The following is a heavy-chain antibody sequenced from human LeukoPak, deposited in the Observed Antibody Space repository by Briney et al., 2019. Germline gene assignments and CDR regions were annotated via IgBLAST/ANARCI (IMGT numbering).Heavy chain of an antibody. V-gene: IGHV4-34*01. J-gene: IGHJ4*02. CDR3: ARVGPYYDFWSGYYTRQIFDY. D-gene: IGHD3-3*01. CDR1: GGSFSGYY. Sequence: SETLSLTCAVYGGSFSGYYWSWIRQPPGKGLEWIGEINYSGSTNYNPSLKSRVTISVDTSKNQFSLKLSSVTAADTAVYYCARVGPYYDFWSGYYTRQIFDYWGQGTLVTVSS. CDR2: INYSGST.